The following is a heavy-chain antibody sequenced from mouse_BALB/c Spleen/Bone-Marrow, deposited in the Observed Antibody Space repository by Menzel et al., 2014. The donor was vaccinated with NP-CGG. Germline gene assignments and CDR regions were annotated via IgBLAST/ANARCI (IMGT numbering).Heavy chain of an antibody. CDR3: ASPYGYEDYSAMDY. CDR2: INPSTGYT. D-gene: IGHD1-2*01. CDR1: GYTFTSYW. J-gene: IGHJ4*01. V-gene: IGHV1-7*01. Sequence: VQVVESGAELAKPGASVKMSCKASGYTFTSYWMHWVNQRPGQVLEWIGYINPSTGYTEYNLKFKDKATLTADKSSSTAYIQLSSLTSEDSAVYYCASPYGYEDYSAMDYWGQGTSVTVSS.